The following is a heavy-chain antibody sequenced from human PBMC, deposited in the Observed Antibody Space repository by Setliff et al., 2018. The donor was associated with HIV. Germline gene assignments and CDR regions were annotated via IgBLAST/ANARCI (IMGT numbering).Heavy chain of an antibody. CDR2: IYYSGST. J-gene: IGHJ5*02. CDR1: GGSISSGSYY. CDR3: ARGVNDFWSGYHGRWFDP. V-gene: IGHV4-39*07. D-gene: IGHD3-3*01. Sequence: SETLSLTCTVSGGSISSGSYYWSWIRQPPGKGLEWIGSIYYSGSTYYNPSLKSRITISVDTSKNQFSLKLSSVTAADTAVYYCARGVNDFWSGYHGRWFDPWGQGTLVTVSS.